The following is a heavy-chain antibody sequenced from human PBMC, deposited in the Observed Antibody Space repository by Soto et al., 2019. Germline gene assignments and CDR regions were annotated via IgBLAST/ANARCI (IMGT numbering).Heavy chain of an antibody. J-gene: IGHJ4*02. D-gene: IGHD1-26*01. Sequence: GASVKVSCKASGFTFTSSSVQWVRQARGQRLEWIGWIVVDSGKTNYAQKFQERVTITRDMSTSTAYMELSSLRSEDTAVYYCAADAWVVGATGDVDYWGQGTLVTVSS. CDR3: AADAWVVGATGDVDY. CDR2: IVVDSGKT. CDR1: GFTFTSSS. V-gene: IGHV1-58*01.